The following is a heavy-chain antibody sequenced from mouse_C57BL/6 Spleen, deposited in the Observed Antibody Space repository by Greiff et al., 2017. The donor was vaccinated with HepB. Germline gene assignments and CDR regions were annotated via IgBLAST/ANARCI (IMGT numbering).Heavy chain of an antibody. V-gene: IGHV5-12*01. J-gene: IGHJ4*01. CDR1: GFTFSDYY. CDR3: ARNYYGSSYSAMDY. CDR2: ISNGGGST. D-gene: IGHD1-1*01. Sequence: EVQVVESGGGLVQPGGSLKLSCAASGFTFSDYYMYWVRQTPEKRLEWVAYISNGGGSTYYPDTVKGRFTISRDNAKNTLYLQMSRLKSEDTAMYYCARNYYGSSYSAMDYWGQGTSVTVSS.